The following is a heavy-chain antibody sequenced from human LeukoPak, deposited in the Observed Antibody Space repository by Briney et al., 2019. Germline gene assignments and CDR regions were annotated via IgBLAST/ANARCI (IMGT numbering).Heavy chain of an antibody. CDR1: GFTFSNYW. CDR3: ASARISMARNAMDV. V-gene: IGHV3-74*01. CDR2: INSDGSST. J-gene: IGHJ6*02. Sequence: GGSLRLSCAASGFTFSNYWMHWVRHAPGKGLVWVSRINSDGSSTSYADSVKGRFTISRDNAKNTLYLQMNSLRAEDTAVYYCASARISMARNAMDVWGQGATVTVSS. D-gene: IGHD3-10*01.